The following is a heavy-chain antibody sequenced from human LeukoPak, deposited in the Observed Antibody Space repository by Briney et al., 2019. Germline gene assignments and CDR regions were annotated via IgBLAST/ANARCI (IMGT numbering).Heavy chain of an antibody. J-gene: IGHJ3*02. V-gene: IGHV3-30*18. D-gene: IGHD1-26*01. CDR2: ISYDGSNK. CDR3: AKDKLGGSYDGFDI. CDR1: GFTFSSYG. Sequence: PGRSLRLSCAASGFTFSSYGMHCVRQAPGKGLEWVAVISYDGSNKYYADSVKGRFTISRDNSKNTLYLQMNSLRAEDTALYYCAKDKLGGSYDGFDIWGQGTMVTVSS.